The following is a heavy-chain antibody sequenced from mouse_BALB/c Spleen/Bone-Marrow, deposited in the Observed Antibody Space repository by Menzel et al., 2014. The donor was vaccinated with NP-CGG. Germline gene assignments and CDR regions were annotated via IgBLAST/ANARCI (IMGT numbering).Heavy chain of an antibody. D-gene: IGHD1-1*01. Sequence: EVKLMESGGGLVQPGGSLKLSCAASGFDFSRYWMSWVRQAPEKGLEWIGEINPDSSTINYTPSLKDKFIISRDNAKNTLYLQMSKVRSEDTALYYCARLSYYGRFAYWGQGTLVTVSA. CDR2: INPDSSTI. CDR3: ARLSYYGRFAY. CDR1: GFDFSRYW. J-gene: IGHJ3*01. V-gene: IGHV4-1*02.